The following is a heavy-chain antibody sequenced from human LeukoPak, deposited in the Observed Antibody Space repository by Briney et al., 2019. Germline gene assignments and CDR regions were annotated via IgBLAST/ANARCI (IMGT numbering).Heavy chain of an antibody. Sequence: RASVKVSCKASGYTFTSYYMHWVRQAPGQGLEWMGIINPSGGSTSYAQKFQGRVTMTRDTSISTAYMELSRLRSDDTAVYYCARATEGGYHYWGQGTLVTVSS. V-gene: IGHV1-46*01. CDR1: GYTFTSYY. CDR2: INPSGGST. J-gene: IGHJ4*02. D-gene: IGHD3-22*01. CDR3: ARATEGGYHY.